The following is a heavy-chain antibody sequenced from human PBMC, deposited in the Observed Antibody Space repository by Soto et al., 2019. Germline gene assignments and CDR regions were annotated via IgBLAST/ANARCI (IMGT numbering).Heavy chain of an antibody. Sequence: SETLSLTCAVSGGSISSYYWSWIRQPPGKGLEWIGYIYYSGSTNYNPSLKSRVTISVDTSKNQFSLKLSSVTAADTAVYYCARLAEYCSGGSCSNWFEPWGQGTLVTVSS. D-gene: IGHD2-15*01. CDR1: GGSISSYY. CDR2: IYYSGST. CDR3: ARLAEYCSGGSCSNWFEP. J-gene: IGHJ5*02. V-gene: IGHV4-59*08.